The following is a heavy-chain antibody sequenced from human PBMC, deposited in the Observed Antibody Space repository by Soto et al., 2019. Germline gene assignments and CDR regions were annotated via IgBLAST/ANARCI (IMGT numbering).Heavy chain of an antibody. D-gene: IGHD5-18*01. Sequence: WGSLILSCAASGFTVSSNYMSWVRQAPGRGLEWLSVIFAGGGTYYADSVKGRFTISKDNSKNRVYLQMNTLRAGDTAVYYCAGGFSYGYIDHWGQGTPVTVSS. CDR1: GFTVSSNY. CDR3: AGGFSYGYIDH. CDR2: IFAGGGT. J-gene: IGHJ4*02. V-gene: IGHV3-53*01.